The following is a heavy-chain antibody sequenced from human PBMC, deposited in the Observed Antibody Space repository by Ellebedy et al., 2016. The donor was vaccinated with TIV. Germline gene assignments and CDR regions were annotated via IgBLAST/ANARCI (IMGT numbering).Heavy chain of an antibody. CDR1: GFTFSSYG. CDR3: AKGDYSSSRNWFDP. CDR2: ISYDGSNK. J-gene: IGHJ5*02. V-gene: IGHV3-30*18. Sequence: GESLKISXAASGFTFSSYGMHWVRQAPGKGLEWVAVISYDGSNKYYTDSVKGRFTISRDNSKNTLYLQMSSLRAEDTAVYYCAKGDYSSSRNWFDPWGQGTLVTVSS. D-gene: IGHD6-13*01.